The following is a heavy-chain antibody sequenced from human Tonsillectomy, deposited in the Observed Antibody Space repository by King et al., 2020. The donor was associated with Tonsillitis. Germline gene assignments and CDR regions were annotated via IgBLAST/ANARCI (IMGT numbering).Heavy chain of an antibody. CDR1: GFAFSTYA. J-gene: IGHJ3*01. D-gene: IGHD2-21*02. Sequence: VQLVESGGGVVQPGRSLRLSCAASGFAFSTYAMHWVRQAPGKGLEWVATISYDESNKYYADSVKGRFTISRDNSKNTLYLQMNSLRAEDTAVYYCATDWCGSDCYLGFDAFDLWGQGTMVTVSS. CDR3: ATDWCGSDCYLGFDAFDL. CDR2: ISYDESNK. V-gene: IGHV3-30*04.